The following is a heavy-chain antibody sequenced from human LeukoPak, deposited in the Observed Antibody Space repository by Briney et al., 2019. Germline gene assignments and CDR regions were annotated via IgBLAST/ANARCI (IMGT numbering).Heavy chain of an antibody. D-gene: IGHD3-10*01. V-gene: IGHV3-66*01. CDR3: AKDMGRWFGELTYFDY. J-gene: IGHJ4*02. CDR2: LYSGGSI. Sequence: GGSLRLSCAGSGFTVSSSYMSWVRQAPGKGLEWVSVLYSGGSIFYADSVKGRFTISRDISKNMLYLQMNSLRAGDTAVYYCAKDMGRWFGELTYFDYWGQGTLVTVSS. CDR1: GFTVSSSY.